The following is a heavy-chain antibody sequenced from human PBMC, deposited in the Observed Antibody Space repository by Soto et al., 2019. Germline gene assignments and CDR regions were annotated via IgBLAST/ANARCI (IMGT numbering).Heavy chain of an antibody. V-gene: IGHV5-51*01. CDR3: ARPIPPAGDYNYYGMDV. J-gene: IGHJ6*02. Sequence: GASLKISCRGSGYSFASYWIAWVRQMPGKGLEWMGIIYPVDSDIRYSPSFQGQVTISADKSISTAYLQWSSLQASDTAMYYCARPIPPAGDYNYYGMDVWGPGTTVTVSS. CDR2: IYPVDSDI. CDR1: GYSFASYW. D-gene: IGHD6-13*01.